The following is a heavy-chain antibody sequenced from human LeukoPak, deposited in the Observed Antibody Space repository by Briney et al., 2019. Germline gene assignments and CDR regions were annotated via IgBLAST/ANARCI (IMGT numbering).Heavy chain of an antibody. V-gene: IGHV3-30*04. D-gene: IGHD1-7*01. CDR3: AKVRVVFNWNYAYYFDY. CDR1: GFTFSSYA. CDR2: ISYDGINK. Sequence: GGSLRLSCAASGFTFSSYAMHWVRQAPGKGLEWVPVISYDGINKYYADSVKGRFTISRDNSKNTLYLQMNSLRAEDTAVYYCAKVRVVFNWNYAYYFDYWGQGTLVTVSS. J-gene: IGHJ4*02.